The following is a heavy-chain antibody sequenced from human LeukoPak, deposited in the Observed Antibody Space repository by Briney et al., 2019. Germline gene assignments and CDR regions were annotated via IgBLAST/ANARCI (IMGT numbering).Heavy chain of an antibody. J-gene: IGHJ3*02. CDR3: ARFGGPHAFDI. V-gene: IGHV3-7*01. Sequence: GGSLRLSCAASGFTFSSYWMSWVRQAPGKGLEWVANIKQDGSEKYYVDSVKGRFTISRDNAKNSLCLQMNSLRAEDTAVYYCARFGGPHAFDIWGQGTMVTVSS. CDR2: IKQDGSEK. CDR1: GFTFSSYW. D-gene: IGHD3-3*01.